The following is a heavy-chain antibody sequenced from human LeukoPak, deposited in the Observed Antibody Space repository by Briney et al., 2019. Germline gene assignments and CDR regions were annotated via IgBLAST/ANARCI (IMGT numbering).Heavy chain of an antibody. J-gene: IGHJ4*02. CDR2: INPNSGGT. CDR1: GYTFTGYY. D-gene: IGHD6-13*01. V-gene: IGHV1-2*02. CDR3: ARVNGYSSSWYAY. Sequence: SVKFSCKASGYTFTGYYMHWVRQAPGQGLEWMGWINPNSGGTNYAQKFQGRVTMTRDTSISTAYMELSRLRSDDTAVYYCARVNGYSSSWYAYWGQGTLVTVSS.